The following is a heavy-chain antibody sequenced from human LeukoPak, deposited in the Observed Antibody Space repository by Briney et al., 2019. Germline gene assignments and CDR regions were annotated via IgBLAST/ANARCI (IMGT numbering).Heavy chain of an antibody. D-gene: IGHD6-13*01. Sequence: SETLSLTCTVSGGSISSYYWSWIRQPPGKGLEWIGYIYYSGSTNYNPSLKSRVTISVDTSKNQFSLKLSSVTAADTAVYYCARHRGAAARFSWGQGTLVTVSS. CDR2: IYYSGST. V-gene: IGHV4-59*08. CDR1: GGSISSYY. CDR3: ARHRGAAARFS. J-gene: IGHJ4*02.